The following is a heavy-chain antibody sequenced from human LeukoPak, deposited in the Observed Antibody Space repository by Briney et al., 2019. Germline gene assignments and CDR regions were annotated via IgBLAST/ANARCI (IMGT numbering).Heavy chain of an antibody. CDR3: ARDQESTFDY. J-gene: IGHJ4*02. Sequence: ASVKVSCKVSGYTLTELSMHWVRQAPGKGLEWMGGFDPEDGETIYAQKFQGRVTMTTDTSTSTAYMELRSLRSDDTAVYYCARDQESTFDYWDQGTLVTVSS. V-gene: IGHV1-24*01. CDR2: FDPEDGET. CDR1: GYTLTELS.